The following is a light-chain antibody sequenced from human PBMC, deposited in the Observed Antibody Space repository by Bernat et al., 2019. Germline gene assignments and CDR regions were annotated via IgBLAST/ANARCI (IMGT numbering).Light chain of an antibody. CDR3: QQRKNWIT. Sequence: EIVLTQSPGTLSLSPGERATLSCRASQSVSSYLAWYQQKPGQAPRLLIYETSNRATGIPARFSGSGSGTDFTLTISSLEPEDFAVYYCQQRKNWITFGQGTRLEIK. J-gene: IGKJ5*01. CDR2: ETS. V-gene: IGKV3-11*01. CDR1: QSVSSY.